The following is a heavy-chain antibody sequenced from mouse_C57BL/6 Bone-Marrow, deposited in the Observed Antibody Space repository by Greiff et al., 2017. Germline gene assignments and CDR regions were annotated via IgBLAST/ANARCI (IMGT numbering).Heavy chain of an antibody. D-gene: IGHD2-1*01. V-gene: IGHV5-6*01. CDR2: ISSGGSYT. Sequence: EVHLVESGGDLVKPGGSLTLSCAASGFTFSSYGMSWVRQTPDKRLEWVATISSGGSYTYYPDSVKGRFTISRDNAKNTLYLQMSSLKSEDTAMYYCARRRNYEDYWGQGTTLTVSS. J-gene: IGHJ2*01. CDR1: GFTFSSYG. CDR3: ARRRNYEDY.